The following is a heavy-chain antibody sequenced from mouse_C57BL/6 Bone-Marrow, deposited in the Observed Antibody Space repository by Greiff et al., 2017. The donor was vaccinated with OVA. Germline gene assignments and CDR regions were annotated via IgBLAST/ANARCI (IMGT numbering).Heavy chain of an antibody. D-gene: IGHD1-1*01. CDR1: GYTFTSYW. CDR2: IDPSDSET. CDR3: ARSRDYDSNYFDY. Sequence: QVQLQQPGAELVRPGSSVKLSCKASGYTFTSYWMHWVKQRPIQGLEWIGNIDPSDSETHYNQKFKDKATLTVDKSSSTAYMQLSSLTSEDSAVYYCARSRDYDSNYFDYWGQGTTLTVSS. V-gene: IGHV1-52*01. J-gene: IGHJ2*01.